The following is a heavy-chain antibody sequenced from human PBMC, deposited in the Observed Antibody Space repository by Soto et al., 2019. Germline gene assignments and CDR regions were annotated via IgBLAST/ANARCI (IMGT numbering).Heavy chain of an antibody. CDR1: GFTFTNAL. V-gene: IGHV3-15*01. CDR2: IKTKTEGETT. J-gene: IGHJ5*02. D-gene: IGHD3-10*01. CDR3: TTNYYGGYDNWFDP. Sequence: GGSLRLSCAASGFTFTNALMSWVRQAPGKGLEWVGRIKTKTEGETTDYAAPVKGRFTVTRDDSRNTLYLQMNSLKTEDTAVYYCTTNYYGGYDNWFDPWGQGTLVTVSS.